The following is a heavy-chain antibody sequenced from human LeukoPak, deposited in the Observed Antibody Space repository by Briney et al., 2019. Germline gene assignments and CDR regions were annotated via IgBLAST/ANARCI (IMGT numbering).Heavy chain of an antibody. V-gene: IGHV4-59*01. CDR2: IYYSGST. Sequence: KASETLSLTCTVSGGSISSYYWSWVRQPPGKGLEWIGYIYYSGSTNYNPSLKSRVTISVDTSKNQFSLKLDSVTTTDTAVYYCAKGKGASDSWGQGTLVTVSS. CDR3: AKGKGASDS. J-gene: IGHJ4*02. D-gene: IGHD3-16*01. CDR1: GGSISSYY.